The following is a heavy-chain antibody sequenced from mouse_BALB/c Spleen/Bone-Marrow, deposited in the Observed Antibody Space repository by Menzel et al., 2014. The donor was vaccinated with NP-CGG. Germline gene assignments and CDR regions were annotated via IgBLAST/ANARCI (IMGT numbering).Heavy chain of an antibody. D-gene: IGHD1-3*01. Sequence: EVQVVESGRCLVSPGGSLKLSCPASRFTFSNYAMAWVCQTPEKRLEWVATVSSGGSFTYYPDSVKGRFTISRDSAKNTLYPQMSSLRSEDTAMYYCARHGDNYVFDYWGQGTTLTVSS. CDR1: RFTFSNYA. CDR2: VSSGGSFT. V-gene: IGHV5-9-3*01. CDR3: ARHGDNYVFDY. J-gene: IGHJ2*01.